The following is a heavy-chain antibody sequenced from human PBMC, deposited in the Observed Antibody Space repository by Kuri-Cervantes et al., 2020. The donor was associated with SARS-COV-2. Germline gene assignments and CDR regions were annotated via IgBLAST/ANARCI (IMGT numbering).Heavy chain of an antibody. J-gene: IGHJ4*02. CDR3: AKELDSSAYYFPGAYFDC. Sequence: GGSLRLSCAASGFTFSSYGMHWVRQAPGKGLEWVAVIWYDGSNKYYADSVKGRFTISRDNSKNTLYLQMNSLRAEDTAVYYCAKELDSSAYYFPGAYFDCWGQGTLVTVSS. V-gene: IGHV3-33*06. CDR2: IWYDGSNK. D-gene: IGHD3-22*01. CDR1: GFTFSSYG.